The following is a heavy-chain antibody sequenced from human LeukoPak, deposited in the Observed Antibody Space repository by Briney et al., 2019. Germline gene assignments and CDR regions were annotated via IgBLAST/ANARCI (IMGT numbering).Heavy chain of an antibody. D-gene: IGHD3-16*01. V-gene: IGHV3-7*01. Sequence: GGSLRLSCATSGFTFSTYWMSWVRQAPGKGLEWVANIKEDGGEKYYVGSVKGRFTISRDNAKNSLYLQMNSLRAEDTAVYYCARNYDSVWGTCPGFWGQGALVTVSS. CDR2: IKEDGGEK. CDR3: ARNYDSVWGTCPGF. CDR1: GFTFSTYW. J-gene: IGHJ4*02.